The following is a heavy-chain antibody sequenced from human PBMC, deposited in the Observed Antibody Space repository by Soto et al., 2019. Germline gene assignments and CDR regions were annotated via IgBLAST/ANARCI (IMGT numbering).Heavy chain of an antibody. Sequence: SETLSLTCAVSGYSISSGYYWGWIRQPPGKGLEWIGSIYHSGSTYYNPSLKSRVTISVDTSKNQFSLKLSSVTAADTAVYYCARVGARNDVDNWFDPWGQGTLVTVSS. V-gene: IGHV4-38-2*01. J-gene: IGHJ5*02. CDR1: GYSISSGYY. CDR3: ARVGARNDVDNWFDP. D-gene: IGHD1-1*01. CDR2: IYHSGST.